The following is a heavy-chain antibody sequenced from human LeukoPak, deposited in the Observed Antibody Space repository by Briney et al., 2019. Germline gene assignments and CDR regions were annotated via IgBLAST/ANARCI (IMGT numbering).Heavy chain of an antibody. V-gene: IGHV3-11*01. D-gene: IGHD3-22*01. CDR1: GFTISDYY. Sequence: GGSLRLSCAASGFTISDYYMSWIRQAPGKGLEWVSYISSSGSTIYYADSVKGRFTISRDNAKNSLYLQMNSLRAEDTAVYYCARDSSDNYYYYYGMDVWGQGTTVTVSS. CDR2: ISSSGSTI. CDR3: ARDSSDNYYYYYGMDV. J-gene: IGHJ6*02.